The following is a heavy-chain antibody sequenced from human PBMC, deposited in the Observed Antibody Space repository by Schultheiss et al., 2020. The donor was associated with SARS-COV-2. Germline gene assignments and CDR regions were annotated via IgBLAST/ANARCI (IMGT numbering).Heavy chain of an antibody. CDR1: GFTFSSYA. D-gene: IGHD3-22*01. CDR2: ISGSGGST. J-gene: IGHJ4*02. V-gene: IGHV3-23*01. CDR3: AKDTIDYYYDSSGYLDY. Sequence: GESLKISCAASGFTFSSYAMSWVRQAPGKGLEWVSYISGSGGSTYYADSVKGRFTISRDNSKNTLYLQMNSLRAEDTAVYYCAKDTIDYYYDSSGYLDYWGQGTLVTVSS.